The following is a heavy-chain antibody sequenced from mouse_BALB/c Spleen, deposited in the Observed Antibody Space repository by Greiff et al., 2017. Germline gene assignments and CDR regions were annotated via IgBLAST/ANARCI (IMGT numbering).Heavy chain of an antibody. J-gene: IGHJ1*01. CDR3: ARRGPLITTGGWYFDV. Sequence: EVKLQESGPSLVKPSQTLSLTCSVTGDSITSGYWNWIRKFPGNKLEYMGYISYSGSTYYNPSLKSRISITRDTSKNQYYLQLNSVTTEDTATYYCARRGPLITTGGWYFDVWGAGTTVTVSS. V-gene: IGHV3-8*02. D-gene: IGHD1-1*01. CDR2: ISYSGST. CDR1: GDSITSGY.